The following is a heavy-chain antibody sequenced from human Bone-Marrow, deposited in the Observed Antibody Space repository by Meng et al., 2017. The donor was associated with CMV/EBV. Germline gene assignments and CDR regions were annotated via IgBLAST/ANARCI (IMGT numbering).Heavy chain of an antibody. V-gene: IGHV4-61*08. J-gene: IGHJ4*02. CDR2: IYYSGNT. CDR3: ARGRDFGVVTPGY. Sequence: SETLSLTCTVSGGSISSGDYYWSWIRQPPGKGLEWIGYIYYSGNTNYNPSLKSRVTISVDTSKNQFSLKLSSVTAADTAVYYCARGRDFGVVTPGYWGQGTLVTVSS. D-gene: IGHD3-3*01. CDR1: GGSISSGDYY.